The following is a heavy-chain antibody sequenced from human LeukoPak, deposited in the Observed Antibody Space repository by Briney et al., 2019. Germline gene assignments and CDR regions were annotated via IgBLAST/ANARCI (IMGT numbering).Heavy chain of an antibody. CDR3: ARDLTGFDAFDI. D-gene: IGHD7-27*01. CDR2: ISGSGGST. V-gene: IGHV3-23*01. Sequence: GGSLRLSCAASGFTFSSYAMSWVRQAPGKGLEWVSTISGSGGSTYYADSVKGRFTISRDNSKNTLYLQMNSLRGEDTAVYYCARDLTGFDAFDIWGQGTMVTVSS. J-gene: IGHJ3*02. CDR1: GFTFSSYA.